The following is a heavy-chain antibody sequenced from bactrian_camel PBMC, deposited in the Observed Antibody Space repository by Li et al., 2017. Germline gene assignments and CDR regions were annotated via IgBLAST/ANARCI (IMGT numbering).Heavy chain of an antibody. CDR2: IDRDGTA. D-gene: IGHD6*01. V-gene: IGHV3S53*01. Sequence: HVQLVESGGGSVQAGGSLNLTCVDSSNLLKRLCMGWFRQAPGQELEGVAAIDRDGTAWYKESLKGRFTVSRDDAKNTLYLQMNSLKPEDTAMYYCAADRRYGGTWCAVNRIQTFHYSGQGTQVTVS. CDR1: SNLLKRLC. CDR3: AADRRYGGTWCAVNRIQTFHY. J-gene: IGHJ4*01.